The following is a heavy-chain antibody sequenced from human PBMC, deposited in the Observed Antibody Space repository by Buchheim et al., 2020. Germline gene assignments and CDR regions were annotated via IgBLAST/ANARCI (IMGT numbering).Heavy chain of an antibody. CDR1: GGSISSSSYY. V-gene: IGHV4-39*01. D-gene: IGHD6-13*01. J-gene: IGHJ4*02. Sequence: QLQLQESGPGLVKPSETLSLTCTVSGGSISSSSYYWGWIRQPPGKGLEWIGSIYYSGSTYYNPSLKSRVTISVDTSKNQFSLKLSSVTAADTAVYYCARHAQDYGYSSSWYFGRFRYYFDYWGQGTL. CDR3: ARHAQDYGYSSSWYFGRFRYYFDY. CDR2: IYYSGST.